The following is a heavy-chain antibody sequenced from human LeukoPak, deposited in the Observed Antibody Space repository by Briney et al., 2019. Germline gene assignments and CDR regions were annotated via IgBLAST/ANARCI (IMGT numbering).Heavy chain of an antibody. CDR2: IYYSGST. J-gene: IGHJ4*02. Sequence: SETLSLTCTVSGGSISSSSYYWGWIRQPPGKGLEWIGSIYYSGSTYYNPSLKSRVTISVDTSKNQFSLKLSSVTAADTAVYYCARSGGDIVVVPAANWGQGTLVTVSS. D-gene: IGHD2-2*01. CDR1: GGSISSSSYY. CDR3: ARSGGDIVVVPAAN. V-gene: IGHV4-39*01.